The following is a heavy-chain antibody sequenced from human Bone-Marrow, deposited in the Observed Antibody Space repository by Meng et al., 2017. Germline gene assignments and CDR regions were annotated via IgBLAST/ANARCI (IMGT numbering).Heavy chain of an antibody. CDR2: ISYDGSNT. J-gene: IGHJ5*02. D-gene: IGHD4-23*01. CDR3: ARGDYGGNSIPNWFDP. CDR1: GFTFSRFA. V-gene: IGHV3-30*07. Sequence: GESLKISCAASGFTFSRFAMHWVRQAPGKGLEWVAVISYDGSNTYHADSVKGRFTISRDNAKNSLYLQMNSLRAEDTAVYYCARGDYGGNSIPNWFDPWGQGTLVTVSS.